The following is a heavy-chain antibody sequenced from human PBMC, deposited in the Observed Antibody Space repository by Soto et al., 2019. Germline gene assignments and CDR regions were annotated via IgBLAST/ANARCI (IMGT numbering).Heavy chain of an antibody. V-gene: IGHV3-23*01. CDR3: AKEYDRGHDYWVGYMDV. J-gene: IGHJ6*03. D-gene: IGHD5-12*01. Sequence: GGSLRLSCAASGFTFSNNAMNWVRQAPGKGLEWVSAISRGGGDTYYADSVKGRFTVSRDNSENTLYLEVNSLTAEDTAVYYCAKEYDRGHDYWVGYMDVWGKGTTVTVSS. CDR1: GFTFSNNA. CDR2: ISRGGGDT.